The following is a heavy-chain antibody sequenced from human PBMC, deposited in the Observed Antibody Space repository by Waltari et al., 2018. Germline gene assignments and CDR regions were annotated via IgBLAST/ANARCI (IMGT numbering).Heavy chain of an antibody. V-gene: IGHV3-23*01. Sequence: VQLQESGPGLVKPSETLSLTCTVSGGSISSYYWSWIRQPPGKGLEWVSAISGSGGSTYYADSVKGRFTISRDNSKNTLYLQMNSLRAEDTAVYYCAKDGWSGDYSRYWGQGTLVTVSS. J-gene: IGHJ4*02. D-gene: IGHD4-17*01. CDR1: GGSISSYY. CDR3: AKDGWSGDYSRY. CDR2: ISGSGGST.